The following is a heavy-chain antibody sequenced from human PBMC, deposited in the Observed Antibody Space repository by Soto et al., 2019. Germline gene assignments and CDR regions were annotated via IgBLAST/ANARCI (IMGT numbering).Heavy chain of an antibody. CDR2: IYYSGST. J-gene: IGHJ4*02. D-gene: IGHD2-15*01. Sequence: QVQLQESGPGLVKPSETLSLTCTVSGGSISSYYWSWVRQPPGKGLEWMGYIYYSGSTNYNPSLKHRVTITVDTSKNQCALKLSSVTAADAAVYYCARHSPGSGGSCYDYWGQGTLVTVSS. V-gene: IGHV4-59*08. CDR3: ARHSPGSGGSCYDY. CDR1: GGSISSYY.